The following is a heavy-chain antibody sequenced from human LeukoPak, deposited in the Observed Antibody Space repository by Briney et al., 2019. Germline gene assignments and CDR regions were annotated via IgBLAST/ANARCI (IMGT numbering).Heavy chain of an antibody. CDR2: IKRDGGEK. CDR3: ARHDYNFDY. V-gene: IGHV3-7*01. CDR1: GFTFSGYW. D-gene: IGHD5-24*01. J-gene: IGHJ4*02. Sequence: GGSLRLSCAASGFTFSGYWMSWVRQAPGKGLEWVANIKRDGGEKYYVDSVKGRFTISRDNAKNSLYLQMNSLRAEDTAVYYCARHDYNFDYWGQGTLVTVSS.